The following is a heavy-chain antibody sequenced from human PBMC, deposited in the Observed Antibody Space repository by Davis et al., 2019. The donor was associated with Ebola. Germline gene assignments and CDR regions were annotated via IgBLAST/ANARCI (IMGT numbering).Heavy chain of an antibody. CDR1: GYTFNLYG. CDR3: ARDGSVAAIELDY. J-gene: IGHJ4*02. V-gene: IGHV1-18*01. Sequence: ASVKVSCKASGYTFNLYGISWVRQAPGQGLEWMGWISAYNGNTNYAQRFQDRVTMTTDTSTNTAYMEVRGLRSDDTAVYYSARDGSVAAIELDYWGQGTLVTVSS. CDR2: ISAYNGNT. D-gene: IGHD2-2*02.